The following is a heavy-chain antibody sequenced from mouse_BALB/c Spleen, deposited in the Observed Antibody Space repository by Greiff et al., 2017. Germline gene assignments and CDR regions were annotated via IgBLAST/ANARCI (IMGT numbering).Heavy chain of an antibody. CDR1: GFTFSDYY. V-gene: IGHV5-4*02. CDR2: ISDGGSYT. J-gene: IGHJ2*01. Sequence: EVQLMESGGGLVKPGGSLKLSCAASGFTFSDYYMYWVRQTPEKRLEWVATISDGGSYTYYPDSVKGRFTISRDNAKNNLYLQMSSLKSEDTAMYYCARGGRTRGYFDYWGQGTTLTVSS. CDR3: ARGGRTRGYFDY. D-gene: IGHD1-1*01.